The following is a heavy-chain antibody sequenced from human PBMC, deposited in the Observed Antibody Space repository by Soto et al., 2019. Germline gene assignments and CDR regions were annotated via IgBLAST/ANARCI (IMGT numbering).Heavy chain of an antibody. D-gene: IGHD3-22*01. V-gene: IGHV4-30-4*08. Sequence: PLETLSLTCTVSGGSISSGGYYWSWIRQHPGKGLEWIGYIYYSGSTYYNPSLKSRVTISVDTSKNQFSLKLSSVTAADTAVYYCARGSYYYDSSGYHVDYWGQGTLVT. CDR2: IYYSGST. CDR1: GGSISSGGYY. J-gene: IGHJ4*02. CDR3: ARGSYYYDSSGYHVDY.